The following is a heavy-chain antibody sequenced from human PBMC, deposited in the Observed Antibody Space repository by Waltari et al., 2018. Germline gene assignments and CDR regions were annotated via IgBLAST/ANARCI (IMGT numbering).Heavy chain of an antibody. V-gene: IGHV1-24*01. J-gene: IGHJ3*02. CDR2: FDPEDGET. D-gene: IGHD3-10*01. CDR3: AIPRGGLDAFDI. Sequence: QFQLVQSGAKVKKPGASVKASCKVSGYPLTELSMHWFRQAPGKGLEWMGGFDPEDGETIYAQKFQGRVTMTEDTSTDTAYMELSSLRSEDTAVYYSAIPRGGLDAFDIWGQGTMVTVSS. CDR1: GYPLTELS.